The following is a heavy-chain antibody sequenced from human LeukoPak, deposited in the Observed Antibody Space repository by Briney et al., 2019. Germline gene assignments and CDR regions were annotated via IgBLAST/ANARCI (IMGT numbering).Heavy chain of an antibody. Sequence: GGSLRLSCAASGFTVSDNYMSWARQAPGKGLEWVSVIYSGGSTYYADSVKGRFTISRDNSKNTLYLQMNSLRAEDTAVYYCARRGYYYDSSGYPDAFDIWGQGTMVTVSS. CDR3: ARRGYYYDSSGYPDAFDI. J-gene: IGHJ3*02. D-gene: IGHD3-22*01. CDR2: IYSGGST. V-gene: IGHV3-66*01. CDR1: GFTVSDNY.